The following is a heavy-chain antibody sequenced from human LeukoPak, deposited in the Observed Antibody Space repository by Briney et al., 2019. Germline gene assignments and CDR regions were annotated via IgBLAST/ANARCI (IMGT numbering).Heavy chain of an antibody. D-gene: IGHD3-9*01. J-gene: IGHJ4*02. V-gene: IGHV3-53*01. CDR3: ASTPPRYLGYFDY. CDR2: ICSGGST. CDR1: GSTVSYNY. Sequence: GGSLRLSCAASGSTVSYNYMSWVRQAPGKGLEWVSVICSGGSTYYADSVKGRFTISRDNSKNTLYFQMNSLRAEDTAVYYCASTPPRYLGYFDYWGQGTLVTVSS.